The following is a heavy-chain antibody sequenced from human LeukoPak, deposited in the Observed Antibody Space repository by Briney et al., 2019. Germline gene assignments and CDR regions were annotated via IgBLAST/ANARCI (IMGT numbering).Heavy chain of an antibody. V-gene: IGHV4-39*01. CDR3: ARRSNKGPYSYITNDY. CDR1: GASISNPDYY. CDR2: VDYSGGT. J-gene: IGHJ4*02. Sequence: PSETLSLTCTVSGASISNPDYYWGWIRQPPGMGLEWIGSVDYSGGTYYNPSLNGRVTIAVDTSSDQVSLNLNSVTAADTAVYYCARRSNKGPYSYITNDYWGQGTLVTVSS. D-gene: IGHD5-18*01.